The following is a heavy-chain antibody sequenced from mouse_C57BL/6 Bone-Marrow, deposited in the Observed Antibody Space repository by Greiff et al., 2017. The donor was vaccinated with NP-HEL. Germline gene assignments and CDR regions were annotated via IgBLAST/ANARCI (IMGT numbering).Heavy chain of an antibody. CDR2: INPYNGGT. D-gene: IGHD2-2*01. V-gene: IGHV1-19*01. J-gene: IGHJ1*03. CDR1: GYTFTDYY. Sequence: EVQLQQSGPVLVKPGASVKMSCKASGYTFTDYYMNWVKQSHGKSLEWIGVINPYNGGTSYNQKFKGKATLTVDKSSSTAYMELNSLTSEDSAVYYCAGGGLWLRGGEFDVWGTGTTVTVSS. CDR3: AGGGLWLRGGEFDV.